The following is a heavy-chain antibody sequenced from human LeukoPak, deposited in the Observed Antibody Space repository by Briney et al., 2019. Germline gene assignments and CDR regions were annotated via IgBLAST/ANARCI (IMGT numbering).Heavy chain of an antibody. CDR2: INPNSGGT. D-gene: IGHD5-12*01. J-gene: IGHJ4*02. CDR1: GYTFTSYG. CDR3: ARDKGWWLPDPLYYFDY. V-gene: IGHV1-2*02. Sequence: AASVKVSCKASGYTFTSYGISWVRQAPGQGLEWMGWINPNSGGTNYAQKFQGRVTMTRDTSISTAYMELSRPRSDDTAVYYCARDKGWWLPDPLYYFDYWGQGTLVTVSS.